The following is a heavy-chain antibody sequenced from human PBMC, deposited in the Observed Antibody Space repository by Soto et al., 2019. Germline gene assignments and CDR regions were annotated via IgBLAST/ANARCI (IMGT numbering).Heavy chain of an antibody. CDR3: ARWGHYYYDSSGYYAYNY. D-gene: IGHD3-22*01. CDR2: INPNSGGT. CDR1: GYTFTGYY. Sequence: ASVKVSCKASGYTFTGYYMHWVRQAPGLGLEWMGWINPNSGGTNYAQKFQGRVTMTRDTSISTAYMELSRLRSDDTAVYYCARWGHYYYDSSGYYAYNYWGQGTLVTVSS. J-gene: IGHJ4*02. V-gene: IGHV1-2*02.